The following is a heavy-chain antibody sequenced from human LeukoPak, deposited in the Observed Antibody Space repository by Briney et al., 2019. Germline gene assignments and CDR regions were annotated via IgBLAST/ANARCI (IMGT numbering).Heavy chain of an antibody. CDR2: LYYSGST. CDR3: ARDRVGGYDYAYFDL. Sequence: PSETLSLTCTVSGGSVSNGNYYWSWIRQPPGKGLEWIGYLYYSGSTNYNPSLKSRVTISIDTSKNQFSLKLSSVTGADTAVYYCARDRVGGYDYAYFDLWGRGTLVTVSS. V-gene: IGHV4-61*01. J-gene: IGHJ2*01. D-gene: IGHD5-12*01. CDR1: GGSVSNGNYY.